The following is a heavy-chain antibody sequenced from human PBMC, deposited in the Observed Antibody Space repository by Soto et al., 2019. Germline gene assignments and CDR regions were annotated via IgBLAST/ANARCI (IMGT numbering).Heavy chain of an antibody. V-gene: IGHV1-58*02. J-gene: IGHJ3*02. D-gene: IGHD6-19*01. CDR2: IVVGSGNT. CDR1: GFTFTSSA. Sequence: QMQLVQSGPEVKKPGTSVKVSCKASGFTFTSSAMQWVRQARGQRLEWIGWIVVGSGNTNYAQKFQERVTITRDMSTRPAYMELSSLRSEDTAVYYCAAVYSSGWDRHDAFDIWGQGTMVTVSS. CDR3: AAVYSSGWDRHDAFDI.